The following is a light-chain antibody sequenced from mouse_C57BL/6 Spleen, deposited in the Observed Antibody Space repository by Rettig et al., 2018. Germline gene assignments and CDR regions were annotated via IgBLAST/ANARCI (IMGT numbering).Light chain of an antibody. CDR2: KAS. J-gene: IGKJ1*01. CDR1: QNINVW. V-gene: IGKV10-94*01. Sequence: LGDTITITCHASQNINVWLSWYQQKPGNIPKLLIYKASNLHTGVPSRFSGSGSGTGFTLTISSLQPEDIATYYCQQGQSYPWTFGGGTKLEIK. CDR3: QQGQSYPWT.